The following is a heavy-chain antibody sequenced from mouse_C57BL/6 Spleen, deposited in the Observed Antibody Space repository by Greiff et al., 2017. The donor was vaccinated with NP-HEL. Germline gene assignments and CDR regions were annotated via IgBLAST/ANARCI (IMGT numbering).Heavy chain of an antibody. CDR1: GYTFTSYW. CDR3: ARSDYGSSLYYYAMDY. CDR2: IDPSDSYT. D-gene: IGHD1-1*01. Sequence: VQLQQSGAELVMPGASVKLSCKASGYTFTSYWMHWVKRRPGQGLEWIGEIDPSDSYTNYNQKFKGKSTLTVDKSSSTAYMQLSSLTSEDAAVYYCARSDYGSSLYYYAMDYWGQGTSVTVSS. J-gene: IGHJ4*01. V-gene: IGHV1-69*01.